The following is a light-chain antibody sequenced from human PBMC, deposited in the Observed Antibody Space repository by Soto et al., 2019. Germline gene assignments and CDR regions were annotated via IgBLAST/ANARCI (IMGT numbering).Light chain of an antibody. CDR2: LGS. V-gene: IGKV2-28*01. CDR1: QSLLHSNGYNY. J-gene: IGKJ5*01. Sequence: DIVMTQNPLSLPVTPGEPASISCRSSQSLLHSNGYNYLDWYLQKPGQSPQLLIYLGSNRASGVPDRFSGSGSGTDFTLKISRVEAEDVGVYYCMQALQTPPPFGQGRR. CDR3: MQALQTPPP.